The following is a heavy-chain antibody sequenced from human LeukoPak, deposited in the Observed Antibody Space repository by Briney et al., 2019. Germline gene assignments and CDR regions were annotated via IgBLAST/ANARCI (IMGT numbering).Heavy chain of an antibody. J-gene: IGHJ4*02. CDR2: IYTSGST. Sequence: SETLFLTCTVSGGSISSGSYYWSWIRQPAGKGLEWIGRIYTSGSTNYNPSLKSRVTISVDTSKNQFSLKLSSVTAADTAVYYCARDRGIAAAAPLDYWGQGTLVTVSS. V-gene: IGHV4-61*02. D-gene: IGHD6-13*01. CDR3: ARDRGIAAAAPLDY. CDR1: GGSISSGSYY.